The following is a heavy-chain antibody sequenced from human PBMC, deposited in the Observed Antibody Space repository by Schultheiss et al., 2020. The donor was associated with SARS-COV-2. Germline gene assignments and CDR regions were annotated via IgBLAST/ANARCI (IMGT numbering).Heavy chain of an antibody. J-gene: IGHJ5*02. CDR1: GGSISSGGYY. V-gene: IGHV4-31*03. CDR2: IYYSGST. D-gene: IGHD6-13*01. Sequence: SETLSLTCTVSGGSISSGGYYWSWIRQHPGKGLEWIGYIYYSGSTYYNPSLKSRVTISVDTSKNQFSLKLNSVTAADTAVYYCAREQQLVSSVDNWFDPWGQGTLVTGSS. CDR3: AREQQLVSSVDNWFDP.